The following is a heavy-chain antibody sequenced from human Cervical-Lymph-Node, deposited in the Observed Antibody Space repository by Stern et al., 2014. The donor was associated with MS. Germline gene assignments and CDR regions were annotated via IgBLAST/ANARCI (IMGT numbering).Heavy chain of an antibody. V-gene: IGHV1-69*18. CDR3: AKDVALNTAYYFDS. J-gene: IGHJ4*02. CDR2: IIPMFGEV. CDR1: GGTFRRDA. D-gene: IGHD5-18*01. Sequence: VQLVESGAEVKKPGSSVKVSCKASGGTFRRDAFSLVRQAPGQGLEWMGMIIPMFGEVNYAQTFQGRVTITADESPSTRYVEMNSQRSEDTAVIYCAKDVALNTAYYFDSWGQGTLITVSS.